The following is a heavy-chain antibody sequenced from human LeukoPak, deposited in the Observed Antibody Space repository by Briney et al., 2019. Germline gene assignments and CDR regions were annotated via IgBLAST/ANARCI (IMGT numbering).Heavy chain of an antibody. CDR1: GYTFTSYD. D-gene: IGHD3-3*01. CDR3: ARGRNEVYYDFWSGYWSDYYYYGMDV. J-gene: IGHJ6*02. Sequence: ASVKVSCKASGYTFTSYDINWVRQATGQGLEWMGWMNPNSGNTGYAQKFQGRVTMTRNTSISTAYMELSSLRSEDTAMYYCARGRNEVYYDFWSGYWSDYYYYGMDVWGQGTTVTVSS. CDR2: MNPNSGNT. V-gene: IGHV1-8*01.